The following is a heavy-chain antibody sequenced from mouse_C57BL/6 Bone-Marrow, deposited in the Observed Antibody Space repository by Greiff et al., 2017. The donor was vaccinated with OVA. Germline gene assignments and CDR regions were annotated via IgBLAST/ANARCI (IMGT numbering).Heavy chain of an antibody. D-gene: IGHD2-4*01. J-gene: IGHJ4*01. CDR2: INPNYGTT. CDR1: GYSFTDYN. V-gene: IGHV1-39*01. Sequence: VQLQQSGPELVKPGASVKISCKASGYSFTDYNMNWVKQSSGKSLEWIGVINPNYGTTSYNQKFKGKATLTVDQSSSTAYMQLNSLTSEDSAVYYCAIYYDYDENYAMDYWGQGTSVTVSS. CDR3: AIYYDYDENYAMDY.